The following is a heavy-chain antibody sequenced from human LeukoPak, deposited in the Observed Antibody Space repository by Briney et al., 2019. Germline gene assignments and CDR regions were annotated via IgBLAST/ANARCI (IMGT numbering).Heavy chain of an antibody. J-gene: IGHJ4*02. CDR2: ISGSGGST. Sequence: GGSPRLSCAASGFTFSSYAMSWVRQAPGKGLEWVSAISGSGGSTYYADSVKGRFTISRDNSKNTMYLQMNSLRAEDTAVYYCAKRPTYYFDSSALKYFDYWGQGTLVTVSS. CDR3: AKRPTYYFDSSALKYFDY. V-gene: IGHV3-23*01. D-gene: IGHD3-22*01. CDR1: GFTFSSYA.